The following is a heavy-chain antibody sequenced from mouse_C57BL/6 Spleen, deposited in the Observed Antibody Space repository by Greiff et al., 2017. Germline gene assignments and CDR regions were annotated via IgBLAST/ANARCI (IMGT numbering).Heavy chain of an antibody. CDR3: ARYDYDGRGYAMDY. CDR1: GFSLTSYA. CDR2: IWTGGGT. V-gene: IGHV2-9-1*01. D-gene: IGHD2-4*01. Sequence: VKLMESGPGLVAPSQSLSITCTVSGFSLTSYAISWVRQPPGKGLEWLGVIWTGGGTNYNSALKSRLSISKDNSKSQVFLKMNSLQTDDTARYYCARYDYDGRGYAMDYWGQGTSVTVSS. J-gene: IGHJ4*01.